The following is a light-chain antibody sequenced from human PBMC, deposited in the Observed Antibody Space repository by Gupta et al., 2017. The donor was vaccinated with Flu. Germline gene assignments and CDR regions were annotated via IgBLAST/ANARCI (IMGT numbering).Light chain of an antibody. CDR3: QQYGNSPWT. V-gene: IGKV3-20*01. Sequence: EIVLTQSPGTLSLSPGERATPSCRASQSVDSNYLAWHQQKHGQAPRLLIYGASNRATGIPDRFSGSGSGTDFTLTISRLEPEDFAVYYCQQYGNSPWTFGQGTKVEI. CDR2: GAS. CDR1: QSVDSNY. J-gene: IGKJ1*01.